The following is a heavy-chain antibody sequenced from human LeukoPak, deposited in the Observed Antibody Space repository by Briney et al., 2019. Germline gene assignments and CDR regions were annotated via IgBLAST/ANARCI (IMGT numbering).Heavy chain of an antibody. D-gene: IGHD5-24*01. J-gene: IGHJ3*02. V-gene: IGHV3-21*04. CDR2: ISSGSSYI. CDR3: ARARRDAYNYDAFDI. CDR1: GFTFNSYS. Sequence: KTGGSLRLSCAASGFTFNSYSMNWVRQAPGKGLEWVSSISSGSSYIYYADSVKGRFTISRDNAKNSLYLQMNSLKTEDTAVYYCARARRDAYNYDAFDIWGQGTMVTVSS.